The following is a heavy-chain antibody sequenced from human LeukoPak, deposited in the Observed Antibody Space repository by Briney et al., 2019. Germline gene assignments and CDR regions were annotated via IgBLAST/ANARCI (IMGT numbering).Heavy chain of an antibody. J-gene: IGHJ4*02. Sequence: GASVKVSCKASGGTFSSYAISWVRQAPGQGLEWMGGIIPIFGTANYAQKFQGRVTITADESTSTAYMELSSLRSEDTAVYYCARVPYCSGGSCLLRGYYFDYWGQGTLVIVSS. D-gene: IGHD2-15*01. CDR1: GGTFSSYA. V-gene: IGHV1-69*01. CDR2: IIPIFGTA. CDR3: ARVPYCSGGSCLLRGYYFDY.